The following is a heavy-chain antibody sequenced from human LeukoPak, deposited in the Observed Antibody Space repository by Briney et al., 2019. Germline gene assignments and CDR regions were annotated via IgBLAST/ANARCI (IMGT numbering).Heavy chain of an antibody. Sequence: SETLSLTCTVSGGSISGYYWSWIRQPAGKGLEWPGRAYTSGSTNYNPSLKSRVTISMDTSKNQFSLKLSSVTAADTAVYYCARDGRQRVTMDTGALDIWGQGTMVTVSS. J-gene: IGHJ3*02. CDR1: GGSISGYY. CDR2: AYTSGST. D-gene: IGHD3-10*01. CDR3: ARDGRQRVTMDTGALDI. V-gene: IGHV4-4*07.